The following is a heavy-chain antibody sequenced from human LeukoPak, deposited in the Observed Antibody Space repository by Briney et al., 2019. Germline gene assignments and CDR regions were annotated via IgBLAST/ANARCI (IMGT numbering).Heavy chain of an antibody. V-gene: IGHV4-61*02. Sequence: PSETLSLTCTVSGGSISSGSYYWSWIRQPAGKGLEWIGRIYTSGSTNYHPSLKSRVTISVDTSKNQFSLKLSSVTAADTAVYYCARDPSNYYDSSGGNDAFDIWGQGTMVTVSS. J-gene: IGHJ3*02. CDR3: ARDPSNYYDSSGGNDAFDI. D-gene: IGHD3-22*01. CDR2: IYTSGST. CDR1: GGSISSGSYY.